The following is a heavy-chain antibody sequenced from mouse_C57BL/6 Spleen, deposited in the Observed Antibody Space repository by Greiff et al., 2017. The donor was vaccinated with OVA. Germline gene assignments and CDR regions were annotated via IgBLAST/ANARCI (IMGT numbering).Heavy chain of an antibody. CDR2: IYPGDGDT. V-gene: IGHV1-80*01. J-gene: IGHJ4*01. Sequence: QVQLQQSGAELVKPGASVKISCKASGYAFSSYWMNWVKQRPGKGLEWIGQIYPGDGDTNYNGKFKGKATLTADKSSSTAYMQLSSLTSEDSAVYFCARRDYSNFGDYAMDYWGQGTSVTVSS. CDR1: GYAFSSYW. CDR3: ARRDYSNFGDYAMDY. D-gene: IGHD2-5*01.